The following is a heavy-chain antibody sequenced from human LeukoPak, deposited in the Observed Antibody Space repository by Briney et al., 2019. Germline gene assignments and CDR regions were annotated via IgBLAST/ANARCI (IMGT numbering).Heavy chain of an antibody. CDR1: GFTFSSYA. Sequence: GGSLRLSCAASGFTFSSYAMSWVRQAPGEGLEWVSAISGSGGSTYYADSVKGRFTISRDNSKNTLYLQMNSLRAEDTAVYYCAKARMIVVVMPPRYWGQGTLVTVSS. D-gene: IGHD3-22*01. CDR2: ISGSGGST. V-gene: IGHV3-23*01. J-gene: IGHJ4*02. CDR3: AKARMIVVVMPPRY.